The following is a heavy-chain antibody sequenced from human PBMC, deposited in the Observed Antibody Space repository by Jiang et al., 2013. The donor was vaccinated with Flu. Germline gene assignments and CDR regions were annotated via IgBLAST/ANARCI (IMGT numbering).Heavy chain of an antibody. D-gene: IGHD2-15*01. CDR2: ISAYNDFT. Sequence: SGAEVRRPGASVKVSCRASGYTFSDYGITWVRQAPGQGPEWMGWISAYNDFTNFAPKFHSRVSLTTDKSTTTAYMEVRDLRSDDTAVYYCARDARIMSSGILDAWGQGTLVTVSS. CDR1: GYTFSDYG. V-gene: IGHV1-18*01. CDR3: ARDARIMSSGILDA. J-gene: IGHJ5*02.